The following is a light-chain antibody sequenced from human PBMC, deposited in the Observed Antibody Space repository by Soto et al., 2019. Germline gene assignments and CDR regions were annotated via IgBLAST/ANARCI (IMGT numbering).Light chain of an antibody. V-gene: IGKV3-11*01. J-gene: IGKJ1*01. CDR3: QQRSNWPRT. Sequence: EIVLTQSPATLSLSPGERATLSCRASQSVSSYLAWYQQKPGQAPRLLIYDTSNRATGSPARFSGSGSGTDFTLTISSVEPEDSAVYYCQQRSNWPRTFGQGTKVEIK. CDR2: DTS. CDR1: QSVSSY.